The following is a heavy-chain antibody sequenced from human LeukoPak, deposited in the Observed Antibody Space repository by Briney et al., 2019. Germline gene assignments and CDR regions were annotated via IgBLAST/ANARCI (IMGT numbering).Heavy chain of an antibody. CDR2: ISAYNGNT. CDR1: GYTFTSYG. V-gene: IGHV1-18*01. CDR3: ARGEYDSSGYYYATSYYFDY. J-gene: IGHJ4*02. Sequence: ASVKVSCKASGYTFTSYGISWVRQAPGQGLEWMGWISAYNGNTNYAQKLQGRVTMTTDTSTSTAYMELRSLRSDDTAVYYCARGEYDSSGYYYATSYYFDYWGQGTLVTVSS. D-gene: IGHD3-22*01.